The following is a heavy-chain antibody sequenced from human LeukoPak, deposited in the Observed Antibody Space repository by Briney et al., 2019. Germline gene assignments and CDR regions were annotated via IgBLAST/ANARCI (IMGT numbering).Heavy chain of an antibody. V-gene: IGHV1-18*01. CDR2: ISAYNGNT. Sequence: ASVKVSCKASGYTFTSYGISWVRQAPGQGLEWMGWISAYNGNTNYAQKLQGRVTMTRDTSTSTVYMELSGLRSEDTAVYYCARVYDSSGYYRGDAFDIWGQGTMVTVSP. D-gene: IGHD3-22*01. J-gene: IGHJ3*02. CDR1: GYTFTSYG. CDR3: ARVYDSSGYYRGDAFDI.